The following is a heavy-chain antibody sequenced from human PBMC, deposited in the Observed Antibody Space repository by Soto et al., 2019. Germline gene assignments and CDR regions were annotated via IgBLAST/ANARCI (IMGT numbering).Heavy chain of an antibody. Sequence: QVQLQESGPGLVKPSETLSLTCTVSDDSTSSYKWSWIRQPPGRRLEWIGYIDSNGGTSYNPSLQRPVTIPVAPSTKQSSLKLSSVTAADTAVYYCVRQGFGRLHGLVDVWGQGTTVTVSS. CDR1: DDSTSSYK. J-gene: IGHJ6*02. V-gene: IGHV4-59*08. CDR2: IDSNGGT. CDR3: VRQGFGRLHGLVDV. D-gene: IGHD3-10*01.